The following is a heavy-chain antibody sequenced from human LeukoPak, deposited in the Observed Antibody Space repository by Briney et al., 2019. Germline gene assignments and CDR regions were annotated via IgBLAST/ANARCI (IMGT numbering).Heavy chain of an antibody. J-gene: IGHJ4*02. V-gene: IGHV3-30*02. CDR2: IRYDGSNK. Sequence: GGSLRLSCAASGFTFSSYGMHWVRQAPGKGLEWVAFIRYDGSNKYYADSVKGRFTISRDNSKNTLYLQMNGLRAEDTAVYYCAKDSMATAGATVDYFDYWGQGTLVTVSS. CDR1: GFTFSSYG. CDR3: AKDSMATAGATVDYFDY. D-gene: IGHD1-26*01.